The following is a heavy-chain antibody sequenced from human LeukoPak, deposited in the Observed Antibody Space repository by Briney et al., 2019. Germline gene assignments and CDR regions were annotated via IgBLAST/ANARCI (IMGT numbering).Heavy chain of an antibody. D-gene: IGHD1-26*01. CDR2: ISGTSTYI. J-gene: IGHJ3*02. CDR3: AKGGVGAYIGNAFDI. CDR1: GFTFSSYA. V-gene: IGHV3-23*01. Sequence: GGSLRLSCPASGFTFSSYAMSWVRQAPGKGLEWVSSISGTSTYIDYADSVKGRFTISRDNSKNTLYLQMNSLRAEDTAVYYCAKGGVGAYIGNAFDIWGQGTMVTVSS.